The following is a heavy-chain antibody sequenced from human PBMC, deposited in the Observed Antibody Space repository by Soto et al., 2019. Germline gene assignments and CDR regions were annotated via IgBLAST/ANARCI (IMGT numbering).Heavy chain of an antibody. Sequence: GGSLRLSCAASGFTVSSNYMSWVRQAPGKGLEWVSVIYSGGSTYYADSVKGRFTISRDNSKNTLYLQMSSLRAEDTAVYYCARYFGSGSYQDYYYYGMDVWGQGTTVTVSS. D-gene: IGHD3-10*01. CDR3: ARYFGSGSYQDYYYYGMDV. V-gene: IGHV3-53*01. CDR1: GFTVSSNY. J-gene: IGHJ6*02. CDR2: IYSGGST.